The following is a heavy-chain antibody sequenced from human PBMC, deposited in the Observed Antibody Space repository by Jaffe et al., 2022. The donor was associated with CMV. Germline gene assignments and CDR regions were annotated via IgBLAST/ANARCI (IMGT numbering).Heavy chain of an antibody. CDR2: IIPIFGTA. CDR3: AVRKDFWTPPDPDSGLYYYYYGMDV. J-gene: IGHJ6*02. D-gene: IGHD3-3*01. CDR1: GGTFSSYA. V-gene: IGHV1-69*01. Sequence: QVQLVQSGAEVKKPGSSVKVSCKASGGTFSSYAISWVRQAPGQGLEWMGGIIPIFGTANYAQKFQGRVTITADESTSTAYMELSSLRSEDTAVYYCAVRKDFWTPPDPDSGLYYYYYGMDVWGQGTTVTVSS.